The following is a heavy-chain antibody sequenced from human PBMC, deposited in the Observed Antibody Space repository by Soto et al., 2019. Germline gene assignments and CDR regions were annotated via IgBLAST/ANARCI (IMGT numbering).Heavy chain of an antibody. J-gene: IGHJ6*02. Sequence: ASVKVSCKVSVYTLTELSMHWVRQAPGKGLEWMGGFDPEDGETIYAQKFQGRVTMTEDTSTDTAYMELSSLRSEDTAVYYCATDPGAVAGHYYYGMDVWGQGTTVTVS. V-gene: IGHV1-24*01. CDR1: VYTLTELS. CDR3: ATDPGAVAGHYYYGMDV. D-gene: IGHD6-19*01. CDR2: FDPEDGET.